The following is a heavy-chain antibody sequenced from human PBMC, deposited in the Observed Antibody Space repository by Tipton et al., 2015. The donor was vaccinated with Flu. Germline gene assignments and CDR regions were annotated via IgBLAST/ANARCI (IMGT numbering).Heavy chain of an antibody. D-gene: IGHD6-13*01. CDR3: AKDGIWQQPPGY. Sequence: SLRLSCAASGFTFSSYWMSWVRQAPGKGLEWVANIKQDGSEKKYVDSVKGRFTISRDNAKNSLYLQRDSLRAEDTAVYYCAKDGIWQQPPGYWGQGSLGTVAS. CDR2: IKQDGSEK. CDR1: GFTFSSYW. V-gene: IGHV3-7*01. J-gene: IGHJ4*02.